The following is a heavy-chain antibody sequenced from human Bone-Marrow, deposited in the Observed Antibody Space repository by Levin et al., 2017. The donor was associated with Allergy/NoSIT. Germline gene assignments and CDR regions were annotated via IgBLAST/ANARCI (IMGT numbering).Heavy chain of an antibody. Sequence: GGSLRLSCAASGFTVSSNYMSWVRQAPGKGLEWVSVIYSGGSTYYADSVKGRFTISRDNSKNTLYLQMNSLRAEDTAVYYCAREGRDYGDAFDIWGQGTMVTVSS. D-gene: IGHD4-17*01. CDR1: GFTVSSNY. CDR3: AREGRDYGDAFDI. J-gene: IGHJ3*02. V-gene: IGHV3-53*01. CDR2: IYSGGST.